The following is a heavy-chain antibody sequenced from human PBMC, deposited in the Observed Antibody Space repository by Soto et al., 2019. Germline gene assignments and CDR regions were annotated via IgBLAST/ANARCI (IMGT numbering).Heavy chain of an antibody. Sequence: ASVKVSCKASGYGFTANSMHWVRQAPGQGLEWMGWINPNNGGTNYARKFQGWVTMTRDTSISTAYMDLTRLKSDDTAVYYCAIHRNRVVYWSQGTLVTVSS. CDR3: AIHRNRVVY. J-gene: IGHJ4*02. CDR2: INPNNGGT. V-gene: IGHV1-2*04. D-gene: IGHD2-2*01. CDR1: GYGFTANS.